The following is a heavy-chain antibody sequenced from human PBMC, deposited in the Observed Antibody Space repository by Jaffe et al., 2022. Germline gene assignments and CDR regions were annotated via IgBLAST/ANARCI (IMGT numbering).Heavy chain of an antibody. V-gene: IGHV1-2*06. CDR1: GYTFTGYY. CDR2: INPNSGGT. J-gene: IGHJ4*02. D-gene: IGHD4-17*01. CDR3: ARLGAGYGEPGVYFDY. Sequence: QVQLVQSGAEVKKPGASVKVSCKASGYTFTGYYMHWVRQAPGQGLEWMGRINPNSGGTNYAQKFQGRVTMTRDTSISTAYMELSRLRSDDTAVYYCARLGAGYGEPGVYFDYWGQGTLVTVSS.